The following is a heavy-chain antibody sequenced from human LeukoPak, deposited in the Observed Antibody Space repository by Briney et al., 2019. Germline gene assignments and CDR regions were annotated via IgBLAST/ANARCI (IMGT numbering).Heavy chain of an antibody. CDR3: ARGCSTSCSRCDY. Sequence: ASVKVSCKASGYTFTGYYMHWVRQAPGQVLEWMGWINPNSGGTNYAQKFQGRVTMTRDTSISTAYMELSRLRSDDTAVYYCARGCSTSCSRCDYWGQGTLVTVSS. CDR1: GYTFTGYY. V-gene: IGHV1-2*02. J-gene: IGHJ4*02. D-gene: IGHD2-2*01. CDR2: INPNSGGT.